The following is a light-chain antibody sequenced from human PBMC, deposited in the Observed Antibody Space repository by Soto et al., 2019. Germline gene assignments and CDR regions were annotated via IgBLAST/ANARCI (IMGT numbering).Light chain of an antibody. Sequence: EVVMTQSPATLSVSPGERSTLSCRASQSVSSNVAWYQQKPGQAPRLLMYDTSNRATGIPARFSGSGSGTDFTLTISSLEPEDFAFYYCQQRGNWPLTFGPGTKVDIK. CDR3: QQRGNWPLT. J-gene: IGKJ3*01. CDR1: QSVSSN. CDR2: DTS. V-gene: IGKV3-11*01.